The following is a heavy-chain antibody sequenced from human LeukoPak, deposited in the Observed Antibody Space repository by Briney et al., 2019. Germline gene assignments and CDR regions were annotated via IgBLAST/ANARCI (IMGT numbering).Heavy chain of an antibody. J-gene: IGHJ4*02. CDR3: ARAAMIVVVIDY. D-gene: IGHD3-22*01. CDR2: IYYSGST. V-gene: IGHV4-30-4*01. CDR1: GGSISSGEYY. Sequence: PSQTLSLTCTVSGGSISSGEYYWSWIRQPPGKGLEWIGYIYYSGSTYYNPSLKSRVTISVDTSKNQFSLKLSSVTAADTAVYYCARAAMIVVVIDYWGQGTLVTVSS.